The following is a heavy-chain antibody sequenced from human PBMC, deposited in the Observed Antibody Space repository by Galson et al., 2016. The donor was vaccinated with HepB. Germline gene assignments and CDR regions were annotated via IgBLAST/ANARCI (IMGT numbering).Heavy chain of an antibody. V-gene: IGHV1-8*01. Sequence: SVKVSCKASGYTFTSYDINWVRQASGRGLEWLGWMNPNSGNTGYAQMFQGRVTLTRNTSISTAYMEMRSLTSDDTAVYFCARPSVSSSWFDGLGVWGQGSAVTV. CDR3: ARPSVSSSWFDGLGV. CDR1: GYTFTSYD. D-gene: IGHD6-13*01. CDR2: MNPNSGNT. J-gene: IGHJ6*02.